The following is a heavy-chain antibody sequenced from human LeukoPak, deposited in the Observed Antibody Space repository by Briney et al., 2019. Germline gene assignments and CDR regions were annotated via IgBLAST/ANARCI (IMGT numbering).Heavy chain of an antibody. CDR2: IKQDGSEK. CDR3: AREGRDDSSGYYPNYFDY. J-gene: IGHJ4*02. Sequence: GGSLRLSCAASGFTFSSYWMSWVRQAPGKGLEWVANIKQDGSEKYYVDSVKGRFTISRDNAKNSLYLQMNSLRAEDTAVYYCAREGRDDSSGYYPNYFDYWGQGTLVTVSS. V-gene: IGHV3-7*01. D-gene: IGHD3-22*01. CDR1: GFTFSSYW.